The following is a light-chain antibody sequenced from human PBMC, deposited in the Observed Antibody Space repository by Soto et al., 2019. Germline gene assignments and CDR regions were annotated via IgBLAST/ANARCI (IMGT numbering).Light chain of an antibody. CDR2: GAS. V-gene: IGKV3-15*01. CDR1: QSVYSN. J-gene: IGKJ4*01. Sequence: EIVMTQSPATLSVSPGERATLSCRASQSVYSNLAWYQQKHGQAPRLLIYGASTRATGIPARFSGSGSGTEFTLTISSLQPEDFAVYHCQQYNKWPLTFGGGTKVEIK. CDR3: QQYNKWPLT.